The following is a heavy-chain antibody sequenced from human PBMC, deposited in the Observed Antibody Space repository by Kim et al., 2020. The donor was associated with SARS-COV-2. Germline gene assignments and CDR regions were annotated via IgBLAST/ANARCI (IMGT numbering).Heavy chain of an antibody. D-gene: IGHD2-21*01. V-gene: IGHV3-9*01. CDR3: AKDRRHHGIDSFDF. Sequence: ANSVNGRFTISRDNAENSLYLQMDSLRTEDTALYYCAKDRRHHGIDSFDFWGQGTMVTVSS. J-gene: IGHJ3*01.